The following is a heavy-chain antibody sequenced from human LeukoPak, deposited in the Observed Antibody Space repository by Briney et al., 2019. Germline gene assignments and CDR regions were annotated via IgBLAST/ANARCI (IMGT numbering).Heavy chain of an antibody. D-gene: IGHD6-13*01. CDR3: ASSWYVGAYYYYYMDV. CDR2: INPNNGGT. J-gene: IGHJ6*03. Sequence: GASVKVSCKASGYTFTGYYMHWVRQAPGQGLEWMGWINPNNGGTNYAQKFQGRVTMTRDTSISTAYMELSRLRSDDTAVYYCASSWYVGAYYYYYMDVWGKGTTVTVS. V-gene: IGHV1-2*02. CDR1: GYTFTGYY.